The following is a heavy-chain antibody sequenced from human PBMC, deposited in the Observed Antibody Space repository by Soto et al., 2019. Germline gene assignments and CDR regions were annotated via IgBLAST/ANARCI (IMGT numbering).Heavy chain of an antibody. D-gene: IGHD6-25*01. J-gene: IGHJ4*02. Sequence: QVQLQQWGAGLLKPSETLSLTCAVYGGSFSGYYWSWIRQPPGKGLEWIGEINHSGSTNYNPSLKSRVTISVDTSKNQFSLKLSSVTAADTAVYYCARGRGSKSPYYFDYWGQGTLVTVSS. CDR3: ARGRGSKSPYYFDY. CDR1: GGSFSGYY. V-gene: IGHV4-34*01. CDR2: INHSGST.